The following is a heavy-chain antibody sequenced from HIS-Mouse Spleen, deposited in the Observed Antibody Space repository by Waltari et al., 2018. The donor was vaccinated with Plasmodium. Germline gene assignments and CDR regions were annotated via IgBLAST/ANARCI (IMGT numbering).Heavy chain of an antibody. CDR3: ARDRRGYWYFDL. Sequence: EVQLVESGGGLVQPGGSLRLSCAASGFTFSRYWMSWVRQAPGKGREWVANIKQDGSEKYYGDSVKGRFTISRDNAKNSLYLQMNSLRAEDTAVYYCARDRRGYWYFDLWGRGTLVTVSS. V-gene: IGHV3-7*01. CDR2: IKQDGSEK. D-gene: IGHD5-12*01. CDR1: GFTFSRYW. J-gene: IGHJ2*01.